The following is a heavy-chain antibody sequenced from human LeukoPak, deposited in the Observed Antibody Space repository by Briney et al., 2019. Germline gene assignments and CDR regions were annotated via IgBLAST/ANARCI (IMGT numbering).Heavy chain of an antibody. V-gene: IGHV1-2*02. CDR2: INPNTGGT. J-gene: IGHJ5*02. Sequence: ASVKVSCKASGYVFNYYFAHWLRQAPGQGPEWLGWINPNTGGTNYAQEFQGRVTMTTDTSITTAYMELTRLTSDDTAIYYCAREDFPHNWFDPWGQGSLVTVSS. D-gene: IGHD3-3*01. CDR3: AREDFPHNWFDP. CDR1: GYVFNYYF.